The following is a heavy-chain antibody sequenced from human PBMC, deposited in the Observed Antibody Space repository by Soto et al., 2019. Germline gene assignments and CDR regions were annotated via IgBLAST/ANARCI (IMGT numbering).Heavy chain of an antibody. V-gene: IGHV1-2*04. CDR1: GYTFTGYY. Sequence: ASVKVSCKASGYTFTGYYMHWVRQAPGQGLEWMGWINPNSGGTNYAQKFQGWVTMTRDTSISTAYMELSRLRSDDTAVYYCARGAQVLRYFDWLFHYGMDVWGQGTTVTVSS. CDR2: INPNSGGT. J-gene: IGHJ6*02. D-gene: IGHD3-9*01. CDR3: ARGAQVLRYFDWLFHYGMDV.